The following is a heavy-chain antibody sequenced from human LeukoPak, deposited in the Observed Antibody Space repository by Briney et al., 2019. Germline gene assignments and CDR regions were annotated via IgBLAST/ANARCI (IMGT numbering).Heavy chain of an antibody. V-gene: IGHV1-18*04. J-gene: IGHJ4*02. CDR3: ARQAGGYSSGWYQFHFDY. CDR2: INNYNGNA. CDR1: GYTFTIYG. D-gene: IGHD6-19*01. Sequence: ASVKVSCTASGYTFTIYGISWVRQAPGQGLEWMGWINNYNGNADYAQKLQGRVTVTTDTSTSTAYMELKSLRSDDTAVYYCARQAGGYSSGWYQFHFDYWGQGTLVTVSS.